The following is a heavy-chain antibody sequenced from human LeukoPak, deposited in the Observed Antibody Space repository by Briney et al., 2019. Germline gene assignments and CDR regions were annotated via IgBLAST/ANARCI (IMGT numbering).Heavy chain of an antibody. V-gene: IGHV1-69*13. D-gene: IGHD1-26*01. CDR2: ILPIFGTA. CDR1: GGTFSSYD. Sequence: SVKVSCKVSGGTFSSYDINWVRQAPGQGLEWMGGILPIFGTAKYTQKFQGRVTITADESTSSVHMDLSSLMSGDTAVYYCARARGSFPDAFDFWGQGTMVIVSS. J-gene: IGHJ3*01. CDR3: ARARGSFPDAFDF.